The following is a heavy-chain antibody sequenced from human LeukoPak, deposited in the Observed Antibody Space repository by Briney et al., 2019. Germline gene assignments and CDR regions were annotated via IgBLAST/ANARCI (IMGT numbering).Heavy chain of an antibody. Sequence: PRASVTVSCKASGYTFTSYDINWVRQAAGQGLEGMGWMNPNSGNTGYAQKFQGRVTMTRNTSISTAYMELSSLRSEDTAVYYCAIRIFHYSSGSDYWGQGTLVTVSS. CDR3: AIRIFHYSSGSDY. V-gene: IGHV1-8*01. D-gene: IGHD2/OR15-2a*01. CDR2: MNPNSGNT. CDR1: GYTFTSYD. J-gene: IGHJ4*02.